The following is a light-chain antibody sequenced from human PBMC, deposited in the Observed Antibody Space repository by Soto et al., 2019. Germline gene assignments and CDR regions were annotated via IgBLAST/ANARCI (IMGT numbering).Light chain of an antibody. CDR2: AAS. CDR3: QQANSFSIT. V-gene: IGKV1-12*01. Sequence: DIQMTQSPSSVSASVGDRVTITCRASQGISSCLAWYQQKPGTAPKLLIYAASSLQSGVPSRFSGSGSGTDFPLTISSLQPEDFATYYCQQANSFSITFGQGTRLELK. CDR1: QGISSC. J-gene: IGKJ5*01.